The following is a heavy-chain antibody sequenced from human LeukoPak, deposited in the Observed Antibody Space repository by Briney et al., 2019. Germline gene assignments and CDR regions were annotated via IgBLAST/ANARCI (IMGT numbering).Heavy chain of an antibody. CDR2: IRYDGSNK. V-gene: IGHV3-30*02. CDR3: AKVSPARRRGAFDI. J-gene: IGHJ3*02. D-gene: IGHD6-6*01. Sequence: GGSLRLSCAASGFTFSSYGMRWVRQAPGKGLEWVAFIRYDGSNKYYADSVKGRFTISRDNSKNTLYLQMNSLRAEDTAVYYCAKVSPARRRGAFDIWGQGTMVTVSS. CDR1: GFTFSSYG.